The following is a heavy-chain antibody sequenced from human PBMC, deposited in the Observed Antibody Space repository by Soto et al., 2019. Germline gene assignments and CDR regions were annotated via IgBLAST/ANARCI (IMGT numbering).Heavy chain of an antibody. Sequence: ASVKVSCKASGYTFTSYGISWVRQAPGQGLEWMGWISAYNGNTNYAQKLQGRVTMATDTSTSTAYMELRSLRSDDTAVYYCARFSAPGYCSSTSCYGWFDPWGQGTLVTVSS. CDR1: GYTFTSYG. V-gene: IGHV1-18*04. CDR3: ARFSAPGYCSSTSCYGWFDP. J-gene: IGHJ5*02. D-gene: IGHD2-2*01. CDR2: ISAYNGNT.